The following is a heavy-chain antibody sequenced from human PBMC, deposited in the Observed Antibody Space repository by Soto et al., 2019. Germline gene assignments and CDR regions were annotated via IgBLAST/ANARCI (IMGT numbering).Heavy chain of an antibody. CDR2: IYYRGST. CDR3: ARGNAYCDGDCYPNWFDP. Sequence: SETLSLTCSVSGDSISTYYWSWSRQPPGKGLEWIGHIYYRGSTNYNPSLMGRVTLSVDTSKNELSLKLNSVTAADTAVYYCARGNAYCDGDCYPNWFDPWGQGTLVTVSS. V-gene: IGHV4-59*12. J-gene: IGHJ5*02. D-gene: IGHD2-21*01. CDR1: GDSISTYY.